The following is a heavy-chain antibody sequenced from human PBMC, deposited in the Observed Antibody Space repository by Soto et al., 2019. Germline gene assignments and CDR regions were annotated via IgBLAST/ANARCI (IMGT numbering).Heavy chain of an antibody. V-gene: IGHV1-69*01. CDR2: IIPIFGTA. D-gene: IGHD6-6*01. CDR3: ESQGSSIAARRAFDY. CDR1: GGTFSSYA. J-gene: IGHJ4*02. Sequence: SVNVSCKASGGTFSSYAISWVRQAPGQGLEWMGGIIPIFGTANYAQKFQGRVTITADESTSTAYMELSSLRSEDTAVYYCESQGSSIAARRAFDYWGQGTLVTVSS.